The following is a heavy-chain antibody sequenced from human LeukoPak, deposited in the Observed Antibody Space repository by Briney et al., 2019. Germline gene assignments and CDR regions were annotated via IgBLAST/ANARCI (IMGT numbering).Heavy chain of an antibody. CDR3: ARGGMIKVDP. CDR1: GGSTTSYY. CDR2: ISTTGST. D-gene: IGHD3-16*01. Sequence: SETLSLTCSVSGGSTTSYYWSWIRQSPGKGLEWIGHISTTGSTNYNPSLKSRVTISVDTSKNQFSLKLSSVTAADTAVYYCARGGMIKVDPWGQGTLVTVSS. V-gene: IGHV4-4*08. J-gene: IGHJ5*02.